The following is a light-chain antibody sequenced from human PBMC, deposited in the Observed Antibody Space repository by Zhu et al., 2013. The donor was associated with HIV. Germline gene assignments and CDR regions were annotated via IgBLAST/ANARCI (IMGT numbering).Light chain of an antibody. CDR2: AGS. CDR3: QQYANWPRT. V-gene: IGKV3-15*01. CDR1: QSVGTY. J-gene: IGKJ1*01. Sequence: EVVMTQSLATLSVSPGERVTLSCWASQSVGTYLAWYQQRPGQSPRLLIFAGSTRATGIPDRFSGSGSGTEFTLTISSLQSEDFAVYFCQQYANWPRTFGQGTKVEV.